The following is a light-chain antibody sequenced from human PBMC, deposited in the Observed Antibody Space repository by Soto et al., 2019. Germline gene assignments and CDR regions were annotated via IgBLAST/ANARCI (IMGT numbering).Light chain of an antibody. CDR2: DAS. Sequence: EIVLTQSPATLSLSPGERATLSCRASQSVSSYLAWYQQKPGQAPRLLIYDASNRATGIPARFSGSGSGTDFTLTISCLEHEDFAVYYCQQRSNWPPYTFGQGTKLEIK. J-gene: IGKJ2*01. V-gene: IGKV3-11*01. CDR1: QSVSSY. CDR3: QQRSNWPPYT.